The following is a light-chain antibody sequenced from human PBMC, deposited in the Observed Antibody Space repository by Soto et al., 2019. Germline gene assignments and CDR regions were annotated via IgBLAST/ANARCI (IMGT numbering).Light chain of an antibody. CDR3: QQSYSTPRT. CDR2: AAS. J-gene: IGKJ1*01. V-gene: IGKV1-39*01. Sequence: DIQLTQSPSFLSASVGDRVTITCRASQDISTYLAWYQQKPGKAPKLLIYAASSLQSGVPSRFSGSGSGTDFTLTISSLQPEDFATYYCQQSYSTPRTFGQGTKVDVK. CDR1: QDISTY.